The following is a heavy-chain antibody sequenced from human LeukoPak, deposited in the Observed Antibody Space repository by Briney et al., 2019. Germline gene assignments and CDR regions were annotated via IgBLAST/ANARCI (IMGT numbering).Heavy chain of an antibody. CDR2: ISSSSSYI. Sequence: GGSLRLSCAASGFTFSSYSMNWVCQAPGKGLEWVSSISSSSSYIYYADSVKGRFTISRDNAKNSLYLQMNSLRAEDTAVYYCARDLVVRGVIGYYYMDVWGKGTTVTVSS. J-gene: IGHJ6*03. V-gene: IGHV3-21*01. D-gene: IGHD3-10*01. CDR3: ARDLVVRGVIGYYYMDV. CDR1: GFTFSSYS.